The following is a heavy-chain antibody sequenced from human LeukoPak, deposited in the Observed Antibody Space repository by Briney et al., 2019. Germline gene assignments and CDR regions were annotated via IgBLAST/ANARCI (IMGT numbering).Heavy chain of an antibody. J-gene: IGHJ6*02. CDR3: ARSYSNHLFGMDV. CDR2: INPSGGST. Sequence: ASVTVSFKASGYTFTSYYMHWVRQAPGQGLEWMGIINPSGGSTSYAQKFQGRVTMTRDTSTSTVYMELSSLRSEDTAVYYCARSYSNHLFGMDVWGQGTAVTVSS. V-gene: IGHV1-46*01. CDR1: GYTFTSYY. D-gene: IGHD4-11*01.